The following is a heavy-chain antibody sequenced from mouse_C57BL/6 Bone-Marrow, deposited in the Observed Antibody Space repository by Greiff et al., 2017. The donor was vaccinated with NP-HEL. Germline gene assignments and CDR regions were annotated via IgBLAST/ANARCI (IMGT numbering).Heavy chain of an antibody. CDR1: GYAFSSSW. Sequence: QVQLKESGPELVKPGASVKISCKASGYAFSSSWMNWVKQRPGKGLEWIGRIYPGDGDTNYNGKFEGKATLTADKSSSTAYMQLSSLASEDSAVYFCARWGGAYWGQGTLVTVSA. CDR2: IYPGDGDT. CDR3: ARWGGAY. J-gene: IGHJ3*01. V-gene: IGHV1-82*01.